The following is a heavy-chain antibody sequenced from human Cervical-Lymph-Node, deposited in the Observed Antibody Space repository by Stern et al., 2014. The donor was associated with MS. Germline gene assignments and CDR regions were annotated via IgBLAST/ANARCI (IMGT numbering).Heavy chain of an antibody. D-gene: IGHD3-3*01. CDR3: ARGSGTAYDLRGDY. J-gene: IGHJ4*01. CDR1: GYIFTDYY. Sequence: VQLVESGDEAKAPGASMKVSCRASGYIFTDYYLHWVRQAPGQGLEWLGWINPNSGGTNYAQNFQGRVTMTRDTSISTAYMELRWLGYADTAVYYCARGSGTAYDLRGDYWGQGTLVTVSS. CDR2: INPNSGGT. V-gene: IGHV1-2*02.